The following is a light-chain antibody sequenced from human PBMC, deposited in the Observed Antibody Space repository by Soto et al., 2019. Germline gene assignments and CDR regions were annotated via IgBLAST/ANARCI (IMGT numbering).Light chain of an antibody. J-gene: IGKJ1*01. V-gene: IGKV3-20*01. CDR1: QSPRNHY. Sequence: VVPHSRNDLRLSPAAKPTQYCRDSQSPRNHYLAWYQQKPGQAPRLLTYGASTRATGFPDRFSGSGSGTAFNLGMMSREPEDFAVYYCQQYDISPGRFGQGTNVDIK. CDR2: GAS. CDR3: QQYDISPGR.